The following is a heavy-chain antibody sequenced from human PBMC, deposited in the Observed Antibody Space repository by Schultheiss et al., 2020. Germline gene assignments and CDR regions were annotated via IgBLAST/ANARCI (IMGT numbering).Heavy chain of an antibody. CDR2: INPNSGGT. J-gene: IGHJ3*02. Sequence: ASVKVSCKASGYTFTSYGISWVRQAPGQGLEWMGWINPNSGGTNYAQKLQGRVTMTTDTSTSTAYMELRSLRSDDTAVYYCASSYDSSGYYEHDAFDIWGQGTMVTVPS. CDR3: ASSYDSSGYYEHDAFDI. D-gene: IGHD3-22*01. CDR1: GYTFTSYG. V-gene: IGHV1-18*01.